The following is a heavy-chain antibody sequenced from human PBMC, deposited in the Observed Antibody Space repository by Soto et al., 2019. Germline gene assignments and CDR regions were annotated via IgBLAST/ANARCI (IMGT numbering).Heavy chain of an antibody. CDR1: GFTFSSYA. J-gene: IGHJ4*02. CDR3: AKDLRGAAAGTTYFDY. V-gene: IGHV3-23*01. CDR2: ISGSGGST. Sequence: GGSLRLSCAASGFTFSSYAMSWVRQAPGKGLEWVSAISGSGGSTYYADSVKGRFTISRDNSKNTLYLQMNSLRAEDTAVYYCAKDLRGAAAGTTYFDYWGQGTLVTVSS. D-gene: IGHD6-13*01.